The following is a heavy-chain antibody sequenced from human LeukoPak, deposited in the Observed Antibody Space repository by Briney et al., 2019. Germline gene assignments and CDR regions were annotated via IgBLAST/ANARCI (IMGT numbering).Heavy chain of an antibody. CDR2: IWYDGSNK. D-gene: IGHD6-19*01. CDR1: GFTFSSYG. CDR3: ARDNGWTTCFDY. Sequence: QPGGSLRLSCAASGFTFSSYGMHWVRQAPGKGLEWVAVIWYDGSNKYYADSVKGRFTISRDNSKNTLYLQMNSLRAEDTAVYYCARDNGWTTCFDYWGQGTLVTVSS. J-gene: IGHJ4*02. V-gene: IGHV3-33*01.